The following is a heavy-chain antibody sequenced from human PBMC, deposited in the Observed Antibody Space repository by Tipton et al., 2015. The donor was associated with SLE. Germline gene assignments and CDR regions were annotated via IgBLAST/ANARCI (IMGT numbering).Heavy chain of an antibody. V-gene: IGHV4-59*11. CDR3: AREGSESYFDY. Sequence: LRLSCTVSGGSISSHYWSWIRQPPGKGLEWIGYIYYSGSTNYNPSLKSRVTISVDTSKNQFSLKLSSVTAADTAVYYCAREGSESYFDYWGQGTLVTVSS. D-gene: IGHD6-25*01. J-gene: IGHJ4*02. CDR1: GGSISSHY. CDR2: IYYSGST.